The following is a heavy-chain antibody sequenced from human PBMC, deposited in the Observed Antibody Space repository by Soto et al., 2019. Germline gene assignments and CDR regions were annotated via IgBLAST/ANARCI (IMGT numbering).Heavy chain of an antibody. J-gene: IGHJ4*02. CDR3: ARVFGYSSSWYNLGY. V-gene: IGHV3-53*01. Sequence: PGGSLRLSCAASGFTVSNNYMTWVRQAPGKGLEWVSIIYGGSSTYYADSVKGRFTISRDNAKNTLYLQMNSLRAEDTAVYYCARVFGYSSSWYNLGYWGQGTLVTVSS. CDR2: IYGGSST. CDR1: GFTVSNNY. D-gene: IGHD6-13*01.